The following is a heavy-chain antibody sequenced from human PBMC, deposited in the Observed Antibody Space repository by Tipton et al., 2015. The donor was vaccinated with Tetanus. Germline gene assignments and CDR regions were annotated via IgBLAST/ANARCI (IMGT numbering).Heavy chain of an antibody. J-gene: IGHJ4*02. D-gene: IGHD1-1*01. V-gene: IGHV1-18*01. CDR1: GYSFTRYG. Sequence: QSGPEVKKPGASVKVSCKTSGYSFTRYGISWVRQAPGQGLEWMGWISPYNGKTNYAQKLQGRVTMTTDTSTTTAYMELRSLRSDDPAVYFCPRDAPRLSAPDPFDYWGRGTLVTVSS. CDR3: PRDAPRLSAPDPFDY. CDR2: ISPYNGKT.